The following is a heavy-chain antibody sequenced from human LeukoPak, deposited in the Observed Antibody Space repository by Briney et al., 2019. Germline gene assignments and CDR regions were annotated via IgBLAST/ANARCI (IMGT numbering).Heavy chain of an antibody. V-gene: IGHV3-33*01. J-gene: IGHJ5*02. Sequence: PGRSLRLSCAASGFSFSGHGMHWVRQAPGKGLEWVAVIWYDGSKKYYGDSVKGRFTISRDNSKNTLYLQINSLRAEDTAVYYCARDVGGIAALDTGGWFDPWGQGTRVTVSS. CDR1: GFSFSGHG. D-gene: IGHD6-13*01. CDR3: ARDVGGIAALDTGGWFDP. CDR2: IWYDGSKK.